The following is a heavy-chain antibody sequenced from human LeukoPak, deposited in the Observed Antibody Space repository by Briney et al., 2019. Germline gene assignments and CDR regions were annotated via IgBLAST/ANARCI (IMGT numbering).Heavy chain of an antibody. Sequence: PSQTLSLTCTVSGGSISSGGYYWSWIRQPPGKGLEWIGYIYYNGSTNYNPSLKSRVTISVDTSKNQFSLKLSSVTAADTAVYYCARVDIVANYGMDVWGQGTTVTVSS. J-gene: IGHJ6*02. D-gene: IGHD5-12*01. V-gene: IGHV4-61*08. CDR3: ARVDIVANYGMDV. CDR1: GGSISSGGYY. CDR2: IYYNGST.